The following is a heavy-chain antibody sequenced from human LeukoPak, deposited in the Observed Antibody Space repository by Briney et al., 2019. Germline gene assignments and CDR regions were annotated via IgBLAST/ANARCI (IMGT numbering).Heavy chain of an antibody. CDR1: GGSISSYY. CDR3: AKETGTTRQQCFDY. J-gene: IGHJ4*02. Sequence: PSETLSLTCTVSGGSISSYYWSWIRQPAGKGLEWIGRIYNTGSTNCNPSLKSRVTMSVDTSKNQFSLNLTSVTAADTAVYYCAKETGTTRQQCFDYWGQGTPVTVSS. D-gene: IGHD1-1*01. CDR2: IYNTGST. V-gene: IGHV4-4*07.